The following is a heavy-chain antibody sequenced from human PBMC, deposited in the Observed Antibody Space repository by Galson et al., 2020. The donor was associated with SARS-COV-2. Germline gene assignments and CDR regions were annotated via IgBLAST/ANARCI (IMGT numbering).Heavy chain of an antibody. V-gene: IGHV6-1*01. J-gene: IGHJ5*02. CDR1: GDSVSSNTAA. Sequence: LTCAISGDSVSSNTAAWNWIRQSPSRGLEWLGRTYYRSTWHNNYAVSVKSRITINPDTPKNLFTLQLDSVTPEDTAVYYCARDGGAGWALNWFDPWGPGTLVTVSS. CDR2: TYYRSTWHN. CDR3: ARDGGAGWALNWFDP. D-gene: IGHD6-19*01.